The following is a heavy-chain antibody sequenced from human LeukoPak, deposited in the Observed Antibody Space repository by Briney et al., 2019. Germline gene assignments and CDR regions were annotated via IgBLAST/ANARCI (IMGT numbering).Heavy chain of an antibody. Sequence: GASVKVSCKASGYTFTSYTMHWVRQAPGQRLEWMGWINAGNGNTKYSQKFQGRVTITRDTSASTAYMEPSSLISEDTAVYYCARGTVAPNWFDPWGQGTLVTVSS. J-gene: IGHJ5*02. CDR2: INAGNGNT. CDR3: ARGTVAPNWFDP. V-gene: IGHV1-3*01. D-gene: IGHD4-23*01. CDR1: GYTFTSYT.